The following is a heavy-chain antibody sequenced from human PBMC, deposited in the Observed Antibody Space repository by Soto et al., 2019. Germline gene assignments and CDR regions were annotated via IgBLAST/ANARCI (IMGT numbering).Heavy chain of an antibody. D-gene: IGHD3-9*01. CDR3: ARADYEILTGSYAMDV. CDR1: DDFISSYY. J-gene: IGHJ6*02. Sequence: WETLSLTCTVSDDFISSYYWNWIRQPAGKGLEWIGRVSTNGATNYNPSLESRVTMSVDTSKNQFSLKLTSVTAADTAVYFCARADYEILTGSYAMDVWGQGTTVTVSS. V-gene: IGHV4-4*07. CDR2: VSTNGAT.